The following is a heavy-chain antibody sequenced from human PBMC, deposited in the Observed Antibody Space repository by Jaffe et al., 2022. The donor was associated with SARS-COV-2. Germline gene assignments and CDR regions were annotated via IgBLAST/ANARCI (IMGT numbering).Heavy chain of an antibody. V-gene: IGHV3-7*03. Sequence: EVQLVESGGGLVQPGESLRLSCAASGFTLSRYWVTWVRQAPGKGLEWVANIKQDEGERHYVDSVKGRFTISRDYAKNSLYLQMNSLRAEDTAVYYCTSGPSGDYWGQGTLVTVSS. CDR1: GFTLSRYW. J-gene: IGHJ4*02. CDR2: IKQDEGER. CDR3: TSGPSGDY.